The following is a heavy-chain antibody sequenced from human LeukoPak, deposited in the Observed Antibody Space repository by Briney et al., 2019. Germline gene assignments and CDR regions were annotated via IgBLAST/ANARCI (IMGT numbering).Heavy chain of an antibody. D-gene: IGHD4-17*01. CDR1: GFTFSSYA. CDR3: ARNDYGDYAHAEYFQH. J-gene: IGHJ1*01. CDR2: ISNSGGST. V-gene: IGHV3-23*01. Sequence: GGSLRLSCVASGFTFSSYAMNWVRQAPGKGLEWVSGISNSGGSTYYADSVKGRFTISRDNSKNTLYLQMSSLRAEDTAVYYCARNDYGDYAHAEYFQHWGQGTLVTVSS.